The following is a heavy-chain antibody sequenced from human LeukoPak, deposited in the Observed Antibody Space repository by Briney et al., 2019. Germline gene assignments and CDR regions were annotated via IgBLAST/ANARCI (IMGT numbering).Heavy chain of an antibody. V-gene: IGHV4-31*03. CDR3: ARAGYDFWSGYYIPYYYYYYYMDV. CDR2: IYHSGST. Sequence: SETLSLTSTVSGGSISSGGYYWSWIRQHPGKVLEWIGYIYHSGSTYYNPSLKSRVTISVDTSKNQFSLKLSSVTAADTAVYYCARAGYDFWSGYYIPYYYYYYYMDVWGKGTTVTVSS. D-gene: IGHD3-3*01. CDR1: GGSISSGGYY. J-gene: IGHJ6*03.